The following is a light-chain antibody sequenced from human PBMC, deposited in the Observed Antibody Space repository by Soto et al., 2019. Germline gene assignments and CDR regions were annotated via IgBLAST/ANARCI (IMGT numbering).Light chain of an antibody. J-gene: IGKJ4*01. CDR1: QSISTW. V-gene: IGKV1-5*03. Sequence: DIQMNQSPSTLSASVGDRVTITCRASQSISTWLAWYQQKPGKATKLLIYKASSLESGVPSRFSGSGSGTEFTLTISSLQPDDFASYYCQQYNTYPLSFGGGTMVEIK. CDR2: KAS. CDR3: QQYNTYPLS.